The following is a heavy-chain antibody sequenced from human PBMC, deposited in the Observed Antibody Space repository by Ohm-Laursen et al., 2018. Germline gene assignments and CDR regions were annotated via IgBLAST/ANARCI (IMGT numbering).Heavy chain of an antibody. V-gene: IGHV3-48*03. CDR2: ISSSGSTI. Sequence: SLRLSCAASGFTLSSYEMNWVRQAPGKGLEWVSYISSSGSTIHYADSVKGRFTISRDNAKNSLYLQMNSLRAEDTSVYYCARDRGRDGYNDAFDIWGQGTMVTVSS. J-gene: IGHJ3*02. CDR3: ARDRGRDGYNDAFDI. D-gene: IGHD5-24*01. CDR1: GFTLSSYE.